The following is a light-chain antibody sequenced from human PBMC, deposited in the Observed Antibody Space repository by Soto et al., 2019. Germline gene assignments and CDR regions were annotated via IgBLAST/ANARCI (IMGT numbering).Light chain of an antibody. CDR1: SSDVGGYSY. CDR2: HVT. CDR3: SSYTSSTVYI. J-gene: IGLJ1*01. V-gene: IGLV2-14*03. Sequence: QSVLTQPASVSGSPGQSITISCTGTSSDVGGYSYVSWYQQHPGDAPKLMIYHVTNRPSGVSDRFSGSKSGNTASLTISGLQAEDEADYYCSSYTSSTVYIFGTGIKVTVL.